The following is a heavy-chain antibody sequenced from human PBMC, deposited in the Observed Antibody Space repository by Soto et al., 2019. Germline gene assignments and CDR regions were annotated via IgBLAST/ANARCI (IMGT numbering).Heavy chain of an antibody. CDR1: GASISSSSFY. CDR2: IYYDGST. J-gene: IGHJ5*02. V-gene: IGHV4-39*07. D-gene: IGHD6-19*01. CDR3: ARGQQWLVVLRFDP. Sequence: PSETLSLTCTVSGASISSSSFYRGWIRQPPGKGLESIANIYYDGSTYYNPSLKSRVTISVDTSKNQFSLKLTSVTAADTAVYYCARGQQWLVVLRFDPWGQGTLVTVSS.